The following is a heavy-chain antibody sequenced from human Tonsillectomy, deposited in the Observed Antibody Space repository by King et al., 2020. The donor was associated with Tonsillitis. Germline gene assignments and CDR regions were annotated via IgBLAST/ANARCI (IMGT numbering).Heavy chain of an antibody. J-gene: IGHJ6*02. D-gene: IGHD2-2*01. CDR3: ARDGGPSIVVVPARYLSDYYYYGMDV. Sequence: QLVQSGAEVKKPGSSVKVSCKASGGTFSSYAISWVRQAPGQGLEWMGRIIPILGIANYAQKFQGRVTITADKSTSTAYMELSSLRSEDTAVYYCARDGGPSIVVVPARYLSDYYYYGMDVWGQGTTVTVSS. CDR1: GGTFSSYA. CDR2: IIPILGIA. V-gene: IGHV1-69*04.